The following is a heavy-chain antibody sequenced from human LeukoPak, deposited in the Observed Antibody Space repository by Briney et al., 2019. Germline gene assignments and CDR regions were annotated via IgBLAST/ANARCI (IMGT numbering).Heavy chain of an antibody. CDR3: ARQYSDILTGYHRGELYWYFDL. CDR1: GGSISSYY. V-gene: IGHV4-59*08. CDR2: IYYSGST. Sequence: SETLSLTCTVSGGSISSYYWSWIRQPPGKGLEWIGYIYYSGSTNYNPSLKSRVTISVDTSKNQFSLKLSSVTAADTAVYYCARQYSDILTGYHRGELYWYFDLWGRGTLVTVSS. J-gene: IGHJ2*01. D-gene: IGHD3-9*01.